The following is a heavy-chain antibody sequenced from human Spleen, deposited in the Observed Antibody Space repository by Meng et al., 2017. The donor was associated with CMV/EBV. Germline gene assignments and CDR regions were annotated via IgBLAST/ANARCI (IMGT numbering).Heavy chain of an antibody. CDR3: ARDRRRAYDLWYPGEKWVDP. Sequence: SQTLSLTCTVSAGSICSVSYYWSWIRQHPGKGLEWIGYIHYSGSTYYNPSLKSRVNISVDTSKNQFSLKLTSVNAADTAVYYCARDRRRAYDLWYPGEKWVDPWGQGTLVTVSS. CDR2: IHYSGST. D-gene: IGHD3-3*01. CDR1: AGSICSVSYY. J-gene: IGHJ5*02. V-gene: IGHV4-31*03.